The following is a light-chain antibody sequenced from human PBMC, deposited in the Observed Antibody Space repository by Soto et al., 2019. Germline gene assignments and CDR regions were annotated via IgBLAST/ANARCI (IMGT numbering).Light chain of an antibody. Sequence: DVVLTQSPLSLPATLGQPASISCRSSQGLVHRSGNTYFNCFQQRPGHSARRXXYKVSNRDSGVPDRFSGSGSGRDFTLKISSVEDDDFAVYYCMQNTHWPITFGQGTRLEIK. J-gene: IGKJ5*01. V-gene: IGKV2-30*02. CDR2: KVS. CDR3: MQNTHWPIT. CDR1: QGLVHRSGNTY.